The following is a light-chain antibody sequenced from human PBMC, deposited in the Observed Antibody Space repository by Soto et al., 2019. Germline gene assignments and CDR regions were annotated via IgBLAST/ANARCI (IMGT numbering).Light chain of an antibody. CDR3: SSYTGSSTPFV. J-gene: IGLJ1*01. Sequence: QSVLTQPRSVSGSPGQSVTISCTGTSSDVGGYNYVSWYQQHPGKAPKLMIYDVSNRPSGVSNRFSGSKSGNTASLTISGLQAEDEADYYCSSYTGSSTPFVFGAGTKVTVL. V-gene: IGLV2-11*01. CDR2: DVS. CDR1: SSDVGGYNY.